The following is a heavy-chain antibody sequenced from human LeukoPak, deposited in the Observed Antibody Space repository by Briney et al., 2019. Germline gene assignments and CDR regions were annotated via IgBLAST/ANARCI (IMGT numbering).Heavy chain of an antibody. Sequence: PGGSLRLSCAASGFTFSSYDIHWVRQAPGKGLEWVADMSYDGSNKYYADSVKGRFTISRDNSKNTLYLQMNSPRAEDTAVYYCAKRSGYGFDYWGQGTLVTVSS. CDR3: AKRSGYGFDY. CDR2: MSYDGSNK. D-gene: IGHD5-12*01. V-gene: IGHV3-30*18. CDR1: GFTFSSYD. J-gene: IGHJ4*02.